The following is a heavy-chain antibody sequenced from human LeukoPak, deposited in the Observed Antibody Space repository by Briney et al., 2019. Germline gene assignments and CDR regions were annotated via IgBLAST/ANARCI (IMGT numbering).Heavy chain of an antibody. J-gene: IGHJ4*02. Sequence: ASVKVSCKVSGYTFTDYYMHWVQQAPGKGLEWMGLVDPEDDKAIYAEKFQGRVTITADTSTDTAYMELSSLRSEDTAVYCCATDPRIAVAGTGFDYWGQGTLVTVSS. V-gene: IGHV1-69-2*01. D-gene: IGHD6-19*01. CDR3: ATDPRIAVAGTGFDY. CDR2: VDPEDDKA. CDR1: GYTFTDYY.